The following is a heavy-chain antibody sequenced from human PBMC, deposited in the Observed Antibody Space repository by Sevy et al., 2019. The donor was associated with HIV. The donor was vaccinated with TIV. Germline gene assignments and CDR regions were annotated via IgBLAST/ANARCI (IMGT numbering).Heavy chain of an antibody. D-gene: IGHD3-16*01. CDR2: SFYSGTT. CDR1: GGSISTSSYY. J-gene: IGHJ5*02. CDR3: ARLASRLRDNWSDP. Sequence: SETLSLTCTVSGGSISTSSYYWGWIRQPPGKGLECIGNSFYSGTTYYNPSLKSRVTISVDTSKNQFSLKLSSVTAADTAVYYCARLASRLRDNWSDPWGQGTLVTVSS. V-gene: IGHV4-39*01.